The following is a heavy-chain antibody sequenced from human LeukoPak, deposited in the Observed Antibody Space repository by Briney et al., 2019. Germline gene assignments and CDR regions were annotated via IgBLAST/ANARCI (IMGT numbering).Heavy chain of an antibody. CDR3: ARGRKRQLLYIPLYYFDY. CDR2: MNPNSGNT. J-gene: IGHJ4*02. Sequence: ASVKVSCKASGYTFTSYDINWVRQATGQGLEWMGWMNPNSGNTGYAQKFQGRVTMTRNTSISTAYMELSSLRSEDTAVYYCARGRKRQLLYIPLYYFDYWGQGTLVTVSS. D-gene: IGHD2-2*02. CDR1: GYTFTSYD. V-gene: IGHV1-8*01.